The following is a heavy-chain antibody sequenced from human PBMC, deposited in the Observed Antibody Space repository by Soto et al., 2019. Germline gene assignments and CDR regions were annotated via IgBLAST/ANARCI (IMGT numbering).Heavy chain of an antibody. J-gene: IGHJ6*02. Sequence: QVQLVQSGAEVKKPGSSVKVSCKASGGTFSSYTISWVRQAPGQGLEWMGRIIPILGIANYAQKFQGRVTITADKSTSTAYMELSSLRSEDTAVYYCARDRGSAIVVVTAIQGAHYYGMDVWGQGTTVTVSS. CDR3: ARDRGSAIVVVTAIQGAHYYGMDV. CDR2: IIPILGIA. CDR1: GGTFSSYT. D-gene: IGHD2-21*02. V-gene: IGHV1-69*08.